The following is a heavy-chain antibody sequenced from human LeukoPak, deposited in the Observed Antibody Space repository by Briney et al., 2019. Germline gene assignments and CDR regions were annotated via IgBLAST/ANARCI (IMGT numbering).Heavy chain of an antibody. D-gene: IGHD5-24*01. J-gene: IGHJ4*02. V-gene: IGHV1-8*02. CDR3: ARDDLSMATIGSGY. CDR2: MNPNSGNT. Sequence: ASVKVSCKASGYTFTSYDINWVRQATGQGLEWMGWMNPNSGNTGYAQKFQGRVTMTRDTSTSTVYMELSSLRSEDTAVYYCARDDLSMATIGSGYWGQGTLVTVSS. CDR1: GYTFTSYD.